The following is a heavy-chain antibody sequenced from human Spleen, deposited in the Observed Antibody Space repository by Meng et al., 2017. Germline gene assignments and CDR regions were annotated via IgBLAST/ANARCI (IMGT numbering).Heavy chain of an antibody. CDR3: ATTYSRSSHYFDY. CDR2: IYPRDSDT. V-gene: IGHV5-51*01. D-gene: IGHD6-6*01. CDR1: GYSFSSYW. J-gene: IGHJ4*02. Sequence: GESLKISCKGSGYSFSSYWIGWVRQKPGKGLEWMGIIYPRDSDTRYSPSFQGQVTISTDNSINTAYLQWNSLKASDTAMYYCATTYSRSSHYFDYWGQGTLVTVSS.